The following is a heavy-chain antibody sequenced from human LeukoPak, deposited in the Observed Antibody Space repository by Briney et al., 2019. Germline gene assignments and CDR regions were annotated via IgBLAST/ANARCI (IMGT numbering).Heavy chain of an antibody. CDR1: GFIFGNYW. Sequence: GGSLRPSCVASGFIFGNYWMTWVRQAPGKGLEWVANIKLDGSEKNYMDSVKGRFTISRDDAKSSLYLQMNNLRAEDTAVYYCAKSPEYYDFWTSYLADSWGQGTRVTVSS. D-gene: IGHD3-3*01. J-gene: IGHJ4*02. V-gene: IGHV3-7*01. CDR3: AKSPEYYDFWTSYLADS. CDR2: IKLDGSEK.